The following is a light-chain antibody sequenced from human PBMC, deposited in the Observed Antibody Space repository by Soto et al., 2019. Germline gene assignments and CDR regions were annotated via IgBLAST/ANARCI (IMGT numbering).Light chain of an antibody. J-gene: IGLJ1*01. CDR1: SSDVGFSNY. CDR3: SSYTSSSTDV. Sequence: QSVLTQPASVSGSPRQSITISCTGTSSDVGFSNYVFRYQQHPGKAPKLIISDVSNRPSGVSNRFSGSKSGNTASLTISGLQAEDESDYYCSSYTSSSTDVFGNGTKVXXL. V-gene: IGLV2-14*01. CDR2: DVS.